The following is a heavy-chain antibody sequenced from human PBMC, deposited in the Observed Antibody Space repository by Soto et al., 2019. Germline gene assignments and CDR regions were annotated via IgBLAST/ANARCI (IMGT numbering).Heavy chain of an antibody. CDR2: INHSGST. CDR3: ARGSRGTMVRGAPAGGGYYYYGMDV. V-gene: IGHV4-34*01. Sequence: LTCAVYGGSFSGYYWSWIRQPPGKGLEWIGEINHSGSTNYNPSLKSRVTISVDTSKNQSSLKLSSVTAADTAVYYCARGSRGTMVRGAPAGGGYYYYGMDVWGQGTTVTVS. J-gene: IGHJ6*02. CDR1: GGSFSGYY. D-gene: IGHD3-10*01.